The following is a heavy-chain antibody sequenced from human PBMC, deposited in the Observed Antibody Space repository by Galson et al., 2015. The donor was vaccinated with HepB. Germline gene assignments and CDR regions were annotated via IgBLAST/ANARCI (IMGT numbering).Heavy chain of an antibody. CDR3: ARQPTRAPMITFGGYAFDI. CDR2: IDPSDSYT. CDR1: GYSFTSYW. Sequence: QSGAEVKKPGESLRISCKGSGYSFTSYWISWVRQMPGKGLEWMGRIDPSDSYTNYSPSFQGHVTISADKSISTAYLQWSSLKASDTAMYYCARQPTRAPMITFGGYAFDIWGQGTMVTVSS. V-gene: IGHV5-10-1*01. J-gene: IGHJ3*02. D-gene: IGHD3-16*01.